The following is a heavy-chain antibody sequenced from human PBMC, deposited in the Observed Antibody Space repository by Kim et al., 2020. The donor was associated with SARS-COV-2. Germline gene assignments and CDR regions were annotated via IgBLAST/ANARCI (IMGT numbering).Heavy chain of an antibody. D-gene: IGHD6-13*01. CDR3: ARARTSSSWFSMNYYYYGMDV. Sequence: GGSLRLSCAASGFTFSDYSMNWVRQAPGKGLEWVSSISSSSSYIYYVDSVKGRFTISRDNAKNSLYLQMNSLRAEDTAVYYCARARTSSSWFSMNYYYYGMDVWGQGTTVTVSS. J-gene: IGHJ6*02. V-gene: IGHV3-21*01. CDR2: ISSSSSYI. CDR1: GFTFSDYS.